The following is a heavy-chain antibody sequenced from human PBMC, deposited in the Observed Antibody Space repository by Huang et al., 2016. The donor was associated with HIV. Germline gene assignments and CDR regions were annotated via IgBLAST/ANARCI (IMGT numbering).Heavy chain of an antibody. CDR1: GGSFSGYY. CDR3: ARGQGGYYYYYMDV. J-gene: IGHJ6*03. Sequence: QVQLQQWGAGLLRPSETLSLTCAVYGGSFSGYYGTWIRQPPGKGLEWFGEINHSESTNYNPSLKSRVTISVDTSRNQFSLTLTSVTAADTAVYYWARGQGGYYYYYMDVWGKGTTVTVSS. V-gene: IGHV4-34*01. CDR2: INHSEST.